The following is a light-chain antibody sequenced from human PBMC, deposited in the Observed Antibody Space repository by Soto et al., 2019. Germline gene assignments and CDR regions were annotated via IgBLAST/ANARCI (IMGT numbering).Light chain of an antibody. CDR2: GAS. CDR1: QGIGKD. V-gene: IGKV1-6*01. CDR3: LQDFNYPWT. J-gene: IGKJ1*01. Sequence: AIEMTQSPSSLSASVGDTVTIXXRASQGIGKDLAWFQQRPGKAPKLXIYGASGLQNGVPSRFSGSGSGTDFTLTISGLQPEDFATYFCLQDFNYPWTFGQGTKVDIK.